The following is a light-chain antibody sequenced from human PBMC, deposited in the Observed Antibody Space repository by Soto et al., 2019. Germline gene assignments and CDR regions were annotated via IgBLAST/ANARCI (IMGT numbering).Light chain of an antibody. Sequence: EIVLTQSPAILSVSPGESATLSCRASQSVSSHVVWYQQKPGQAPRLLIYGASSRATGIPARFSGSGSGTEFTLTISSLQSEDSGVYYCQQYNKWPAEITFGQGTRLEIK. V-gene: IGKV3D-15*01. CDR1: QSVSSH. CDR3: QQYNKWPAEIT. CDR2: GAS. J-gene: IGKJ5*01.